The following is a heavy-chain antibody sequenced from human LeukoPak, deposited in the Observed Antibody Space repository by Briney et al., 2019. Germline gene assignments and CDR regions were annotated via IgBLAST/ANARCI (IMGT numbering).Heavy chain of an antibody. J-gene: IGHJ6*02. V-gene: IGHV1-2*02. CDR1: GYTFTGYY. Sequence: ASVKVSCKASGYTFTGYYMHWVRQAPGQGLEGMGWINPNSGGTNYAQKFQGRVTMTRDTSISTAYMELSRLRSDDTAVYYCARVGRVGMTTVTRQPLGRGYYGMDVWGQGTTVTVSS. D-gene: IGHD4-17*01. CDR2: INPNSGGT. CDR3: ARVGRVGMTTVTRQPLGRGYYGMDV.